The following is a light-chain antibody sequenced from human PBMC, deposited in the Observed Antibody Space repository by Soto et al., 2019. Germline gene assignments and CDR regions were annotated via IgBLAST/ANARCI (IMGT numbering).Light chain of an antibody. Sequence: EIVFTQSPATLALSPVEIATLYSRASQSITTYLAWYQQKPGQAPSLLIYAASTRESGVPARFSGSGSGTEFTLTISSLQSEDFAVYYCQQYNNSPRTFGQGTKVDIK. CDR1: QSITTY. V-gene: IGKV3-15*01. CDR3: QQYNNSPRT. CDR2: AAS. J-gene: IGKJ1*01.